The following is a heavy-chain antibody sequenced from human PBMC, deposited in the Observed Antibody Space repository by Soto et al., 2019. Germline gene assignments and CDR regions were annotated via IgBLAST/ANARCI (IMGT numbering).Heavy chain of an antibody. Sequence: QVQLVESGGGVVQPGRSLRLSCAASGFTFSSYGMHWVRQAPGKGLEWVAVISYDGSNKYYADSVKGRFTISRDNSKNTLYLQMNSLRAEDTAVYYCAKPLEPTSVVAARHWGQGTLVTVSS. CDR2: ISYDGSNK. V-gene: IGHV3-30*18. D-gene: IGHD2-15*01. J-gene: IGHJ4*02. CDR1: GFTFSSYG. CDR3: AKPLEPTSVVAARH.